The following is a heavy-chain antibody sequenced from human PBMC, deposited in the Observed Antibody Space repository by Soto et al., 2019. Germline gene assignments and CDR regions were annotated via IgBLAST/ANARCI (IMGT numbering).Heavy chain of an antibody. Sequence: SEPLSRTCTVSGCSVTNSIYYWGWSRQSPGKGLEWIGSVYYRGRSYSKSSVKSRVTISVDTSKNRFSLSLNSVTASDTAVYFCVSQRTTVPTQAYFDYWGPGALVTVSS. D-gene: IGHD4-17*01. CDR2: VYYRGRS. V-gene: IGHV4-39*01. J-gene: IGHJ4*02. CDR3: VSQRTTVPTQAYFDY. CDR1: GCSVTNSIYY.